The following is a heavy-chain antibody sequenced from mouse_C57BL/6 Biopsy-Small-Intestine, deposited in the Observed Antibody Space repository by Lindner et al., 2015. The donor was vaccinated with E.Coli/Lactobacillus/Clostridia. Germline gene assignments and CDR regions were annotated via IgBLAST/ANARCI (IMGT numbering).Heavy chain of an antibody. Sequence: EVQLQESGPGLVKPSQSLSLTCSVTGYSITSGYYWNWIRQFPGNKLEWMGYISYDGSNNYNPSLKNRISITRDTSKNQFFLKLNSVTTEDTATYYCARGETLGAYWGQGTLVTVSA. V-gene: IGHV3-6*01. CDR1: GYSITSGYY. CDR2: ISYDGSN. CDR3: ARGETLGAY. J-gene: IGHJ3*01.